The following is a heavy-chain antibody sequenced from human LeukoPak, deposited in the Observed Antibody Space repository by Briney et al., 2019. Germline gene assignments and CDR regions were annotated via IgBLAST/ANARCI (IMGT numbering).Heavy chain of an antibody. Sequence: SETLSLTCAVSGGSITSGSYYWGWVRQSPEKGLEWIGSVHNSGSTYYIPSLKNRLSISVDRSKNQFSLRQTSVTAADTAIYYCARDSGNFEIDYWGQGMLVTVSS. D-gene: IGHD1-26*01. J-gene: IGHJ4*02. CDR3: ARDSGNFEIDY. CDR2: VHNSGST. CDR1: GGSITSGSYY. V-gene: IGHV4-39*02.